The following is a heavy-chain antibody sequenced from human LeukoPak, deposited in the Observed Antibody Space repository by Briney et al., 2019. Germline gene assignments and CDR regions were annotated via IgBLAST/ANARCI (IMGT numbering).Heavy chain of an antibody. CDR2: INTNTGNP. CDR3: ARFARYSGSYVIDY. V-gene: IGHV7-4-1*02. J-gene: IGHJ4*02. CDR1: GYTFTIYA. Sequence: ASVKVSCTASGYTFTIYAMNWVRQAPGQGLERMGWINTNTGNPTYAQGFTGRFVFSLDTSVSTAYLQISSLKAEDTAVYYCARFARYSGSYVIDYWGQGTLVTVSS. D-gene: IGHD1-26*01.